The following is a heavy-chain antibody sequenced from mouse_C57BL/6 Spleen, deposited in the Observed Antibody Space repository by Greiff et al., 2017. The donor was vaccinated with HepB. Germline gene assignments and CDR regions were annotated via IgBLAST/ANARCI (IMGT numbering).Heavy chain of an antibody. CDR3: ARPSDGYYRAMDY. CDR1: GYTFTSYW. Sequence: QVHVKQPGAELVKPGASVKMSCKASGYTFTSYWITWVKQRPGQGLEWIGDIYPGSGSTNYNEKFKSKATLTVDTSSSTAYMQLSSLTSEDSAVYYCARPSDGYYRAMDYWGQGTSVTVSS. D-gene: IGHD2-3*01. V-gene: IGHV1-55*01. J-gene: IGHJ4*01. CDR2: IYPGSGST.